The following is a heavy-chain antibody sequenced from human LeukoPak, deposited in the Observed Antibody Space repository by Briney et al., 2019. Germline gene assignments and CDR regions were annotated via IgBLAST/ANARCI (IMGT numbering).Heavy chain of an antibody. CDR1: GFTFSSYA. J-gene: IGHJ4*02. V-gene: IGHV3-23*01. Sequence: GGSLRLSCAASGFTFSSYAMSWVRQAPGKGLEWVSAISGSGGSTYYADSVKGRFTISRDNSKNTLYLQMNSLRAEDTAVYYCARADYYDSSGSVDYWGQGTLVTVSS. D-gene: IGHD3-22*01. CDR3: ARADYYDSSGSVDY. CDR2: ISGSGGST.